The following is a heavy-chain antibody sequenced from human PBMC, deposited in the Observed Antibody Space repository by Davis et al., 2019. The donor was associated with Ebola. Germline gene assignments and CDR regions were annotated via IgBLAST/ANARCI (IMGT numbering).Heavy chain of an antibody. D-gene: IGHD5-24*01. Sequence: SETLSLTCTVSGGSVSSGSYYWSWIRQPPGKGLEWIGYIFYSGSTNYNPSLKSRVSISIDTSKNQFSLKLSSVTAADTAVYYCARAQLLPDAFDLWGPGTMVTVSS. J-gene: IGHJ3*01. CDR1: GGSVSSGSYY. CDR3: ARAQLLPDAFDL. V-gene: IGHV4-61*01. CDR2: IFYSGST.